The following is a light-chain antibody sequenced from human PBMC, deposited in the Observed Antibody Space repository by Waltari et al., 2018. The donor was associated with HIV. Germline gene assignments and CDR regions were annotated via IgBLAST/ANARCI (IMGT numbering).Light chain of an antibody. V-gene: IGLV4-60*03. J-gene: IGLJ2*01. CDR2: VEGNGRY. CDR3: ETWNSDTRV. CDR1: PGHGNYL. Sequence: QPVVTQPSSASASLGSSVTLTCTLSPGHGNYLIAWHQQQPGKAPRFLMKVEGNGRYYKEFGLPDRFSGSGSGTDRSLTISNLQSEDEADYYCETWNSDTRVFGGGTKLIVL.